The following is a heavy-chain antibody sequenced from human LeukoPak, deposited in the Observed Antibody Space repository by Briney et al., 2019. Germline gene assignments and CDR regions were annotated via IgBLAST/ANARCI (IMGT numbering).Heavy chain of an antibody. Sequence: GGSLRLSCTVAGFTVSSNSMSWVRQAPGKGLEWVSVIYSGGSTYYADSVKGRFTISRDNSKNTLYLQMNSLRAEDTAVYYCARDWALDYWGQGTLVTVSS. CDR3: ARDWALDY. CDR1: GFTVSSNS. J-gene: IGHJ4*02. CDR2: IYSGGST. D-gene: IGHD3-16*01. V-gene: IGHV3-53*01.